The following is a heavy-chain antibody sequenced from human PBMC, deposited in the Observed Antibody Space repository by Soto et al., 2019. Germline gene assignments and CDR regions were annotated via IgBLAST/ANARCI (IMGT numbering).Heavy chain of an antibody. CDR3: AKDHFGVVVTAILDF. V-gene: IGHV3-30*04. CDR1: GITLSNYA. CDR2: ISYDGSNK. D-gene: IGHD2-21*02. J-gene: IGHJ4*02. Sequence: QVHLVESGGGVVQPGTSLRLSCAASGITLSNYAMHWVRQAPGEGLEWVAVISYDGSNKYYADSVKGRFTISRDSSKNTLSLQMNSLRAEDTAVYYCAKDHFGVVVTAILDFWGQGTLVTVSS.